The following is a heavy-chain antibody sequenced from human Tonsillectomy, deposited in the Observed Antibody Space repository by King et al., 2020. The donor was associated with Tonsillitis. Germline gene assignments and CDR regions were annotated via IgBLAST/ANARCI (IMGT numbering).Heavy chain of an antibody. J-gene: IGHJ3*02. CDR2: INPNSGGT. D-gene: IGHD2-2*01. V-gene: IGHV1-2*02. Sequence: VQLVESGAEVKKPGASVKVSCKASGYTFTGYYMHWVRQAPGQGLEWMGWINPNSGGTNYAQKFQGRVTMTRDTSISTAYMELSRLRSDDTAVYYCARRYCSSTSCYFPNDLYFDAFDIWGQGTMVTVSS. CDR1: GYTFTGYY. CDR3: ARRYCSSTSCYFPNDLYFDAFDI.